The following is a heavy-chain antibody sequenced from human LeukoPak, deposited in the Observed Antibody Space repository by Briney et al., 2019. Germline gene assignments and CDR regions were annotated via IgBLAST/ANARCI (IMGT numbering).Heavy chain of an antibody. Sequence: SETLSLTCTVSGGSISSYYWSWIRQPAGKGLEWIGRIYTSGSTNYNPSLKSRVTMSVDTSKNQFSLKLSSVTAADTAVYYCARDLGIFSTFLNWFDPWGQGTLVTVSS. D-gene: IGHD3-9*01. CDR1: GGSISSYY. CDR3: ARDLGIFSTFLNWFDP. J-gene: IGHJ5*02. V-gene: IGHV4-4*07. CDR2: IYTSGST.